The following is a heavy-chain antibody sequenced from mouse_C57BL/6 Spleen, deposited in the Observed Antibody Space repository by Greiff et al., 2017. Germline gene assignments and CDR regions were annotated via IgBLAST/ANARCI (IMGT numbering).Heavy chain of an antibody. Sequence: DVMLVESGGGLVKPGGSLKLSCAASGFTFSSYTMSWVRQTPEKRLEWVATISGGGGNTYYPDSVKGRFTISRDNAKKALYLQMSRLSAEYTAFYYCARESPYYSNYYFDYWGQGTTLTVSS. CDR2: ISGGGGNT. CDR3: ARESPYYSNYYFDY. D-gene: IGHD2-5*01. V-gene: IGHV5-9*01. J-gene: IGHJ2*01. CDR1: GFTFSSYT.